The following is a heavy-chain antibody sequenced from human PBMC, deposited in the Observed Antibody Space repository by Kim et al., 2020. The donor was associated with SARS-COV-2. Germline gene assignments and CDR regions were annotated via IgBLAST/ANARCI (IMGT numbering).Heavy chain of an antibody. J-gene: IGHJ6*02. V-gene: IGHV4-4*02. CDR2: IYHSGST. CDR3: ARVGGLWFGDLRPGDDIYYYYYGMDV. CDR1: GGSISSSNW. Sequence: SETLSLTCAVSGGSISSSNWWSWVRQPPGKGLEWIGEIYHSGSTNYNPSLKSRVTISVDKSKNQFSLKLSSVTAADTAVYYCARVGGLWFGDLRPGDDIYYYYYGMDVWGQGTTVTVSS. D-gene: IGHD3-10*01.